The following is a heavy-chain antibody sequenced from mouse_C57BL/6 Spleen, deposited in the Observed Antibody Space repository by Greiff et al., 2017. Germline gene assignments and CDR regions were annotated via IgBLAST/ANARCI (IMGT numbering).Heavy chain of an antibody. CDR3: TATVVALDVGY. CDR2: LRLKSDNYAT. J-gene: IGHJ2*01. CDR1: GFTFSNYW. Sequence: EVQLVESGGGLVQPGGSMKLSCVASGFTFSNYWMNWVRQSPEKGLEWVAQLRLKSDNYATHYAESVKGWFTISRDDSKSSVYLQMNNLRAEDTGIYYCTATVVALDVGYWGQGTTLTVSS. V-gene: IGHV6-3*01. D-gene: IGHD1-1*01.